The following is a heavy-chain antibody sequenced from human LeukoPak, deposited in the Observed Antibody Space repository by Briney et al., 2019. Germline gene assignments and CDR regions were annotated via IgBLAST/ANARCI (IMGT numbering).Heavy chain of an antibody. CDR1: GGTFTSYA. D-gene: IGHD1-1*01. CDR3: ARLGGWNRRPRPYYYMDV. Sequence: ASVKLSCKAAGGTFTSYAISRVRQAPGHGLEGMGGIIPIFGTANYAQKSQGRVTLTTDDSTSTAYMELSSLRSKDTAVYYCARLGGWNRRPRPYYYMDVWGKGTTVTVSS. CDR2: IIPIFGTA. J-gene: IGHJ6*03. V-gene: IGHV1-69*05.